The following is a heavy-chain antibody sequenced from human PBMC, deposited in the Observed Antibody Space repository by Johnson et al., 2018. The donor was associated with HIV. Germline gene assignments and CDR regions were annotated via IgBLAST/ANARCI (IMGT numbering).Heavy chain of an antibody. Sequence: VQLVESGGDLVNPGGSLRLSCAASGFTFSDAWMNWVRQAPGKGLEWVGRLKSKTDGGTIDYAAPVNGRFTISRDGSKNTLYLHRNGLKTEDTGVYYCTTGLYWNDAFNIWGQGTMVSVSS. J-gene: IGHJ3*02. CDR2: LKSKTDGGTI. V-gene: IGHV3-15*01. CDR1: GFTFSDAW. CDR3: TTGLYWNDAFNI. D-gene: IGHD1-1*01.